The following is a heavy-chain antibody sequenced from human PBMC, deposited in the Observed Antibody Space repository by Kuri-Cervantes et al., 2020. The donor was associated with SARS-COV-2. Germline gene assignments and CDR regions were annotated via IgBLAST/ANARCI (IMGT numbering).Heavy chain of an antibody. CDR1: GFTFSNYT. V-gene: IGHV3-21*01. CDR3: ARDGEIEYSSSDYFYYYGMDV. Sequence: GGSLRLSCAASGFTFSNYTMDWVRQAPGKGLEWVSSISSSSSYIYYADSVKGRFTISRDNAKDSLFLQMNSLGAEDTAVYYCARDGEIEYSSSDYFYYYGMDVWGQGTTVTVSS. CDR2: ISSSSSYI. J-gene: IGHJ6*02. D-gene: IGHD6-6*01.